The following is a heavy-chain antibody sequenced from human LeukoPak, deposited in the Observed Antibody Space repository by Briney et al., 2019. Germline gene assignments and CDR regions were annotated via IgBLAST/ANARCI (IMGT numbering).Heavy chain of an antibody. V-gene: IGHV3-43*02. J-gene: IGHJ4*02. CDR1: GFTFDDYA. Sequence: GGALRLSCADSGFTFDDYAMHRVPQAPGKGLEWVSLISGDGFSTYYADSVKGRFTISRTNSKNLLLMQMNSVRTEDTALYYCAKEALGATRDYWGQGTLVTVSS. CDR2: ISGDGFST. D-gene: IGHD1-26*01. CDR3: AKEALGATRDY.